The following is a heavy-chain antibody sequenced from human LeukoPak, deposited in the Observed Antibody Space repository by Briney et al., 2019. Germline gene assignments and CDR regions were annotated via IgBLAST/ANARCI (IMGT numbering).Heavy chain of an antibody. Sequence: GGSLRLSCAASGFTFSNYGMHWVRQAPGKGLEWVALIRFDGSNEYYTDSVKGRFTISRDNSKNTLYLQMNSLRAEDTAVYYCAKDVRIAAQGAFDIWGQGTMVTVSS. J-gene: IGHJ3*02. D-gene: IGHD6-6*01. V-gene: IGHV3-30*02. CDR1: GFTFSNYG. CDR2: IRFDGSNE. CDR3: AKDVRIAAQGAFDI.